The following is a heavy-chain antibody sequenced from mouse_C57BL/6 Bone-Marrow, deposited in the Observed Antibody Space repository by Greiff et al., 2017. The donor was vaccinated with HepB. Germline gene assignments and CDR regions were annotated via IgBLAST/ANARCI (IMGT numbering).Heavy chain of an antibody. J-gene: IGHJ1*03. D-gene: IGHD4-1*01. V-gene: IGHV2-2*01. CDR2: IWSGGST. CDR1: GFSLTSYG. CDR3: ARNLDILGGYFDV. Sequence: VKLVESGPGLVQPSQSLSITCTVSGFSLTSYGVHWVRQSPGKGLEWLGVIWSGGSTYYNAAFISRLSISKDNSKSQVFFKMNSLQADDTAIYYCARNLDILGGYFDVWGTGTTVTVSS.